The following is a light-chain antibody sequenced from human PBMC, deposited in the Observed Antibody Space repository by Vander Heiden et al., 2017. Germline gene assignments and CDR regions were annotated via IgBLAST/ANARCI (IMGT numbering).Light chain of an antibody. Sequence: IQLTHSPSSLSASVGDRVTITCRASQSISTHLNWYQQKVGKGPKLLIYAASTLESGVPSRFSGGGSGTHFTLTNTGLQPEDFVTYYCQQTYSFPYTFGQGTKLEI. CDR2: AAS. V-gene: IGKV1-39*01. CDR1: QSISTH. CDR3: QQTYSFPYT. J-gene: IGKJ2*01.